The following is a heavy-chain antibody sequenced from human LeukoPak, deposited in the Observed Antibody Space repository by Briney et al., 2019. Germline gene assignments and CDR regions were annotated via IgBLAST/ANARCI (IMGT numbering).Heavy chain of an antibody. CDR1: GGTFSRYA. V-gene: IGHV1-8*01. D-gene: IGHD2-2*01. CDR3: ARKGECGTCCYRIYYMDV. CDR2: MYPSSGNT. Sequence: ASVEVSWKASGGTFSRYAISWVRQAPGQGLEGMGWMYPSSGNTGYAQKFQGRGTMTRNTSIRTAYMELSSLRSKDTAVCYCARKGECGTCCYRIYYMDVWGKGTTVTVSS. J-gene: IGHJ6*03.